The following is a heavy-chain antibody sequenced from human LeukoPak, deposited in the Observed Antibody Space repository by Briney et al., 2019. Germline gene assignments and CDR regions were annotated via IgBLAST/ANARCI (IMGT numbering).Heavy chain of an antibody. V-gene: IGHV4-39*07. CDR3: ARHVKSKDAFDI. CDR2: ILYSGDT. D-gene: IGHD5/OR15-5a*01. Sequence: SETLSLTCTVSGASISTNSHYWDWIRQPPGKGLEFIAGILYSGDTYYNPSLKSRVTISIDTSKNQFSLSLTSVTAADTAVYYCARHVKSKDAFDIWGQGTMVTVSS. CDR1: GASISTNSHY. J-gene: IGHJ3*02.